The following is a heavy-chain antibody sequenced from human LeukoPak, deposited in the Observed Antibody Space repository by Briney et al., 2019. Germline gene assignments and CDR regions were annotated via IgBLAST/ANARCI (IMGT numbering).Heavy chain of an antibody. Sequence: ASVKVSCNASGYTFTSYDINWVRQGTGQGLEWMGWMNPNSGNTGYAQKFQGRVTMTRNTSISTAYMELSSLRSEDTAVYYCARDNSVGDIAWWFDPWGQGTLVTVSS. J-gene: IGHJ5*02. D-gene: IGHD3-16*02. CDR2: MNPNSGNT. CDR3: ARDNSVGDIAWWFDP. CDR1: GYTFTSYD. V-gene: IGHV1-8*01.